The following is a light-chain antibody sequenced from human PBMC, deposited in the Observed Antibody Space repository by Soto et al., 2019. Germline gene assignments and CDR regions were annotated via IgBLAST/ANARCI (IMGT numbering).Light chain of an antibody. CDR1: SSDVGSYNR. J-gene: IGLJ3*02. Sequence: QSALTQPPSVSGSPGQSVTISCTGTSSDVGSYNRVSWYQQPPGTAPKLIIYEVTNRPSGVPVRFSGSKSANMASLTISGLQAEDEADYSCASYTSSRVWVFGGGTKLTVL. CDR3: ASYTSSRVWV. CDR2: EVT. V-gene: IGLV2-18*02.